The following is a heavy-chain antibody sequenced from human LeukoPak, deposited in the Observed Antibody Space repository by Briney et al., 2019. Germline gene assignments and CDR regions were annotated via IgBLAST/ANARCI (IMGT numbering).Heavy chain of an antibody. CDR2: IYYSGST. Sequence: SETLSLTCTASGGSISSYYWSWIRQPPGKGLEWIGYIYYSGSTNYNPSLKSRVTISVDTSKNQFSLKLSSVTAADTAVYYCALRTYYYDSSVQYYFDYWGQGTLVTVSS. CDR3: ALRTYYYDSSVQYYFDY. CDR1: GGSISSYY. J-gene: IGHJ4*02. D-gene: IGHD3-22*01. V-gene: IGHV4-59*08.